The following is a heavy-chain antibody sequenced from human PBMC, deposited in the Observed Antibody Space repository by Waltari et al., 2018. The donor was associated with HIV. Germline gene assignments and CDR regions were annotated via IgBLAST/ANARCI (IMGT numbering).Heavy chain of an antibody. D-gene: IGHD1-7*01. V-gene: IGHV1-18*01. J-gene: IGHJ4*02. CDR2: SLFYIGNN. CDR3: ARDLQTGTKTV. CDR1: GYTFTSYG. Sequence: QVQLVQSGAEVKKPGASVKVSCKASGYTFTSYGINWVRQAPGQGLGWIGWSLFYIGNNVYAQKVEGRVTLTTDISTSTAYMELRSLRSDHTAVYYCARDLQTGTKTVWGQGTLVTVSS.